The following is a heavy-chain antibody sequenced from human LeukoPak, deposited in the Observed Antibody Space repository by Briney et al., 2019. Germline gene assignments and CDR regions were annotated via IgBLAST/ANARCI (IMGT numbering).Heavy chain of an antibody. V-gene: IGHV4-59*01. CDR3: ARVRFGYGGFDP. Sequence: SETLSLTCTVSGGSISSYYWSWIRQPPGMGLDWIGYIYYSGSTNYNPSLKSRVTISVDTSKNQFSLKLTSVTAADTAVYYCARVRFGYGGFDPWGQRTLVTVSS. CDR1: GGSISSYY. J-gene: IGHJ5*02. D-gene: IGHD3-16*01. CDR2: IYYSGST.